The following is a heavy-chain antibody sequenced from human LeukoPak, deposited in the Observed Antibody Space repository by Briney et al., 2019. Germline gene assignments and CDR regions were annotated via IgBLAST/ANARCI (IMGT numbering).Heavy chain of an antibody. CDR2: ISGSGGST. V-gene: IGHV3-23*01. CDR1: GFTFSSYA. D-gene: IGHD3-22*01. Sequence: GGSLRLSCAASGFTFSSYAMSWVRQAPGKGLEWVSAISGSGGSTYYADSVKGRFTISRDNSKNTLYLQMNSLRAEDTAVYYCAKDGGSGYYDSSGYSGGYMDVWGKGTTVTVSS. CDR3: AKDGGSGYYDSSGYSGGYMDV. J-gene: IGHJ6*03.